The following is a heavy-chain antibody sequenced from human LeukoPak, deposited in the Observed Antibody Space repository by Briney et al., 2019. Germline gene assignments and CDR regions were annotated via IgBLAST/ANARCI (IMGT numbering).Heavy chain of an antibody. CDR2: IYHSGST. CDR3: ARDGTAGSFDY. V-gene: IGHV4-59*12. D-gene: IGHD6-13*01. Sequence: SETLSLTCTVSGGSISSYYWSWIRQPPGKGLEWIGYIYHSGSTYYNPSLKSRVTISVDRSKNQFSLKLSSVTAADTAVYYCARDGTAGSFDYWGQGTLVTVSS. CDR1: GGSISSYY. J-gene: IGHJ4*02.